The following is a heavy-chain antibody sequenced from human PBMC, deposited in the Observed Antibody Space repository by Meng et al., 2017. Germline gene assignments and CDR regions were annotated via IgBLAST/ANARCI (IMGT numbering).Heavy chain of an antibody. Sequence: VQLAGTWRGLIQPGGSLILSCTASGFSVPTSYMSWVRQAPGKGLEWVSVIYSGGSTYYADSVKGRFSISRYNSKNTLYLQMNSLRAEDTAVYFCARDSSSGWYHNYWGQGTLVTVSS. J-gene: IGHJ4*02. CDR3: ARDSSSGWYHNY. D-gene: IGHD6-19*01. CDR1: GFSVPTSY. V-gene: IGHV3-53*02. CDR2: IYSGGST.